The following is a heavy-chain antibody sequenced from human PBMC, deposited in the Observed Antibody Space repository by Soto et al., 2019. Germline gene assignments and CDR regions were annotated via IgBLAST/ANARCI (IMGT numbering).Heavy chain of an antibody. CDR2: INHSGST. V-gene: IGHV4-34*01. D-gene: IGHD5-12*01. J-gene: IGHJ4*02. Sequence: SETLSLTCAVYGGSFSGYYWSWIRQPPGKGLEWIGEINHSGSTNYNPSLKSRVTISVDTSKNQFSLKLSSVTAADTAVYYCASLRGYSGYAATNFDYWGPGTLVTVYS. CDR3: ASLRGYSGYAATNFDY. CDR1: GGSFSGYY.